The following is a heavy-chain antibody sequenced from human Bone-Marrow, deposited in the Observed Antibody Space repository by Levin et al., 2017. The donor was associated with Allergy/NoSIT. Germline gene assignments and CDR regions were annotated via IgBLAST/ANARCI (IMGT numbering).Heavy chain of an antibody. CDR2: IYSGGST. CDR1: GFIVSNIY. D-gene: IGHD2-15*01. J-gene: IGHJ5*02. V-gene: IGHV3-53*01. CDR3: ARVGGLTNWFDP. Sequence: PGGSLRLSCAASGFIVSNIYMSWVRQAPGKGLGWVSLIYSGGSTHYADSVKGRFTISRDNYKNTLYLQMNSLRAEDTAVYYCARVGGLTNWFDPWGQGTLVIVSS.